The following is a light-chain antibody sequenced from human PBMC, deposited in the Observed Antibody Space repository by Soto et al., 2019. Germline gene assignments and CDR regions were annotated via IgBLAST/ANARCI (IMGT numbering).Light chain of an antibody. J-gene: IGLJ1*01. CDR1: NSDVGAYNY. Sequence: QSVLTQPASVSGSPGQSITIPCTGTNSDVGAYNYVSWYQHHPGKAPKLMIYEVFTRSSGVSSRFSGSKSGSTASLTISGLQAEDEADYYCTSYTTTNTLYVFGTGTKATVL. CDR3: TSYTTTNTLYV. V-gene: IGLV2-14*01. CDR2: EVF.